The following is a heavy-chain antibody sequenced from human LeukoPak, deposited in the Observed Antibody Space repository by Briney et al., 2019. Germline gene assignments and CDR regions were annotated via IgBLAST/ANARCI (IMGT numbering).Heavy chain of an antibody. CDR2: INEDGSAK. V-gene: IGHV3-7*01. Sequence: GGSLRLSCAASGFTISNAWVRWVRQAPGKGLEWVANINEDGSAKYYVGSVVGRFTISRDNAKNSLFLHINSLRVEDTAVYYCARDSAGYYPWGQGTLVTVSS. CDR1: GFTISNAW. D-gene: IGHD3-9*01. CDR3: ARDSAGYYP. J-gene: IGHJ5*02.